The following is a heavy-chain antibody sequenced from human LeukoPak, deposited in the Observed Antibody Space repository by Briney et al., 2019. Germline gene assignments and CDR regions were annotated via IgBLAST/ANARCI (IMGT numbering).Heavy chain of an antibody. CDR2: INPNSGGT. CDR1: GYTFTGYY. Sequence: GESLKISCKASGYTFTGYYMHWVRQAPGQGLEWMGWINPNSGGTNYAQKFQGRVTMTRDTSISTAYMELSSLRSEDTAVYYCARAQSALYGDYDHQSVKDIYYYYYMDVWGKGTTVTISS. V-gene: IGHV1-2*02. J-gene: IGHJ6*03. D-gene: IGHD4-17*01. CDR3: ARAQSALYGDYDHQSVKDIYYYYYMDV.